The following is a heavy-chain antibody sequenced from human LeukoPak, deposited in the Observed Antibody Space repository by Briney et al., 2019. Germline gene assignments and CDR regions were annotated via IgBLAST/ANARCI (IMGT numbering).Heavy chain of an antibody. D-gene: IGHD6-13*01. CDR2: IYPGDSDI. Sequence: GESLKISCKGFGYSFTSYWIGWVRQLPGKGLEWMGIIYPGDSDIRYSPSFQGQVTISADKSINTACLQWSSLKASDTAIYYCARPGSSSDAFNIWGQGTMVTVSS. CDR3: ARPGSSSDAFNI. J-gene: IGHJ3*02. CDR1: GYSFTSYW. V-gene: IGHV5-51*01.